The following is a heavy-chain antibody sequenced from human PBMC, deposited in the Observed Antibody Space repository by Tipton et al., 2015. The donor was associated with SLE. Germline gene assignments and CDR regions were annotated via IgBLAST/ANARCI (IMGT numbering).Heavy chain of an antibody. V-gene: IGHV4-34*01. D-gene: IGHD6-13*01. CDR2: INHSGST. CDR3: ARGARAYSSGWFGFDC. J-gene: IGHJ4*02. CDR1: GGSFSGYY. Sequence: TLSLTCAVYGGSFSGYYWSWIRQPPGKGLEWIGEINHSGSTNYDPSLKSRVTISVDTSKNQFSLKLSSVTAADTAVYYCARGARAYSSGWFGFDCWGQGTLVPVSS.